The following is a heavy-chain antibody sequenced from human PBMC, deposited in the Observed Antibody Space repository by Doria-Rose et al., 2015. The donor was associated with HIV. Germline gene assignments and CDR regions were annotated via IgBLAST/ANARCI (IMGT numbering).Heavy chain of an antibody. J-gene: IGHJ4*02. D-gene: IGHD6-13*01. Sequence: ESGPVLVKPTETLTLTCTVSGVSLSSPGMGVSWIRQPPGKALEWLAKIFSDDERSYKTSLKSRLTISRGTSKSQVVLTMTDMDPVGTATYYCARIKSSRWYHKYYFDFWGQGTLVIVSA. CDR1: GVSLSSPGMG. V-gene: IGHV2-26*01. CDR2: IFSDDER. CDR3: ARIKSSRWYHKYYFDF.